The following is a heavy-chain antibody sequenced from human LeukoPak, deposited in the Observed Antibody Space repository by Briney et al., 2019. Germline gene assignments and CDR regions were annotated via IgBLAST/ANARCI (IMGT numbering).Heavy chain of an antibody. Sequence: ASVKVSCKASGYTFTSYGISWVRQAPGHGLAWMGWISAYNGDTNYAQKVQGRVTMTTDTSTSTAYMELRSLRSDDTAVYYCAASRYSKLYYFDYWGRGTLVTVSS. D-gene: IGHD6-13*01. CDR3: AASRYSKLYYFDY. J-gene: IGHJ4*02. V-gene: IGHV1-18*01. CDR1: GYTFTSYG. CDR2: ISAYNGDT.